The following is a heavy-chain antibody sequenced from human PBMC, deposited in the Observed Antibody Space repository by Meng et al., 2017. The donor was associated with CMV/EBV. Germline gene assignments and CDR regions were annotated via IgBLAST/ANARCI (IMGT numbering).Heavy chain of an antibody. D-gene: IGHD2-21*01. CDR3: ATRDGLFPGWGRYYYYGMDV. CDR2: INHSGST. V-gene: IGHV4-34*01. Sequence: SQTLSLTCAVYGGSFNGYYWSWIRQPPGRGLEWIGEINHSGSTNYNPSLKSRVTISVDTSKNQFSLKLSSVTAADTAVYYCATRDGLFPGWGRYYYYGMDVWGQGTTVTVSS. CDR1: GGSFNGYY. J-gene: IGHJ6*02.